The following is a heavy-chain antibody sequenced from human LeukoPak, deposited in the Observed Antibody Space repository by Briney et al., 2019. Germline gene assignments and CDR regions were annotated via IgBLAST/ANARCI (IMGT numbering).Heavy chain of an antibody. CDR2: ISSSGSTI. CDR1: GFTFDDYA. V-gene: IGHV3-48*03. J-gene: IGHJ4*01. CDR3: VMTAGPPTDH. Sequence: QPGGSLRLSCAASGFTFDDYAMHWVRQAQGKGLEWVSYISSSGSTIYYADSVRGRFTISRDTAKNSLYLQMNSLRVEDTAVYYCVMTAGPPTDHWGQGALVTVSS.